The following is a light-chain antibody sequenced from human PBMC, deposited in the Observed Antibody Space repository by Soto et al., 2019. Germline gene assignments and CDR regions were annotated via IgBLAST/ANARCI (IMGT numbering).Light chain of an antibody. V-gene: IGLV1-44*01. J-gene: IGLJ2*01. CDR2: SNN. Sequence: VVPQPPSASGTPGQRVTISCSGSSSNIGSNTVNWYQQLPGTAPKLLIYSNNQRPSGVPDRFSGSKSGTSASLAISGLQSEDEADYYCAAWDDSLNGGVFGGGTQLTVL. CDR3: AAWDDSLNGGV. CDR1: SSNIGSNT.